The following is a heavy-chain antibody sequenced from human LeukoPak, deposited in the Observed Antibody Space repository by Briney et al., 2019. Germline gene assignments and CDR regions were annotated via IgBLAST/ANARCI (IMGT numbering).Heavy chain of an antibody. V-gene: IGHV3-23*01. J-gene: IGHJ4*02. CDR2: ISGSGGST. CDR3: AKDLTDSSGYYSLDY. Sequence: PGGSLILSCAASGFTFSTYAMSWVRQAPGKGLEWVSAISGSGGSTYYADSVKGRFTISRDNSKNTLYLQMNSLRAEDTAVYYCAKDLTDSSGYYSLDYWGQGTLVTVSS. CDR1: GFTFSTYA. D-gene: IGHD3-22*01.